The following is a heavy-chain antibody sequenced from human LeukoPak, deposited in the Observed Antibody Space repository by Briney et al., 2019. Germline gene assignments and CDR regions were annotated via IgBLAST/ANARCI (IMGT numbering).Heavy chain of an antibody. D-gene: IGHD1-26*01. CDR3: AKPSGNCVDY. Sequence: PGGTLRLSCAASGFTFSSYGMSWVRQAPGKGLEWVSAISGSGGSTYYADSVKGRFTISRDNSKNTLFLQMNSLRPEDTGVYFCAKPSGNCVDYWGQGTLVTVSS. CDR2: ISGSGGST. V-gene: IGHV3-23*01. J-gene: IGHJ4*02. CDR1: GFTFSSYG.